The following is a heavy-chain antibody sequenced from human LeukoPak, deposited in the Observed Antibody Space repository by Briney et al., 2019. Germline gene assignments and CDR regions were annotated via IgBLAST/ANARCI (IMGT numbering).Heavy chain of an antibody. CDR3: ARDMAVVPAARYNDY. Sequence: ASVKVSCKASGYTFTSYGISWVRQAPGQGLEWMGWISAYNGNTNYAQKLQGRVTMTTDTSTSTAYMELRSLRSDDTAVYYCARDMAVVPAARYNDYWGQGTLVTVSS. J-gene: IGHJ4*02. CDR2: ISAYNGNT. D-gene: IGHD2-2*01. CDR1: GYTFTSYG. V-gene: IGHV1-18*01.